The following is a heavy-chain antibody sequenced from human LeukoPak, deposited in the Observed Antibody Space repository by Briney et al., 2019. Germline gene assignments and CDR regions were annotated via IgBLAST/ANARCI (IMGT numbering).Heavy chain of an antibody. CDR3: ARTTKTYYYGSGIRFDP. J-gene: IGHJ5*02. D-gene: IGHD3-10*01. CDR1: GGSISSYY. V-gene: IGHV4-59*12. CDR2: IYYSGST. Sequence: SETLSLTCTVSGGSISSYYWSWIRQPPGKGLEWIGYIYYSGSTNYNPSLKSRVTISVDTSKNQFSLKLSSVTAADTAVYYCARTTKTYYYGSGIRFDPWGQGTLVTVSS.